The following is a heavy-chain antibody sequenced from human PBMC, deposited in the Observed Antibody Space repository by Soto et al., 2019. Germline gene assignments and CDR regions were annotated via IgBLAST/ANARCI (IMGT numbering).Heavy chain of an antibody. Sequence: QVQLQQWGAGQLKPSETLSLTCAVHGESFSGYGGPFSGYYWSWSRQTPGKGLEWIGEINHRGGTSYKPSLRSRVTISVDTSKTQFSLNLNSVTAADTAVYYCARGQRRGGSSGWALWGQGTLVSVSS. CDR2: INHRGGT. CDR1: GESFSGYGGPFSGYY. D-gene: IGHD6-19*01. J-gene: IGHJ4*02. CDR3: ARGQRRGGSSGWAL. V-gene: IGHV4-34*02.